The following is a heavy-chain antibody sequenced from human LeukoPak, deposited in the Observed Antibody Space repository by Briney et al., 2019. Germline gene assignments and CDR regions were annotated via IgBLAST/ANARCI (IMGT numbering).Heavy chain of an antibody. D-gene: IGHD6-13*01. V-gene: IGHV3-21*01. CDR1: GFTFSSYA. CDR2: ISSSSSYI. J-gene: IGHJ4*02. Sequence: ESLRLSCAASGFTFSSYAMSWVRQAPGKGLEWVSAISSSSSYIYYADSVKGRFTISRDNAKNSLYLQMNSLRAEDTAVYYCARVLAAAGAAFDYGGQGTLSPSPQ. CDR3: ARVLAAAGAAFDY.